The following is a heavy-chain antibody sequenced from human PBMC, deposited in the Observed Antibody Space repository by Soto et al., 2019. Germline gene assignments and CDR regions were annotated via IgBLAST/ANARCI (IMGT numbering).Heavy chain of an antibody. CDR3: ARDPPLTGTIDY. CDR1: GFTVSSNY. D-gene: IGHD1-7*01. V-gene: IGHV3-66*01. J-gene: IGHJ4*02. Sequence: EVQLVESGGGLVQRGGSLRLSCAASGFTVSSNYMSWVRQAPGKGLEWVSVIYSGSSTYYADSVKGRFTISRDNSKNTLVLQMNRLRDEDTAVYYCARDPPLTGTIDYWGQGTLVTVSS. CDR2: IYSGSST.